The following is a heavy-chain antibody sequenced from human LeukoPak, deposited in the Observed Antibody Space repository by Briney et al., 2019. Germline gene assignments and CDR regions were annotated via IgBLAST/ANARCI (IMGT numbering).Heavy chain of an antibody. Sequence: PGGSLRLSCAASGFAFSIYWMSWVRQAPGKGLEWVSIIYSDGSTYYADSVKGRFIISRDNSKNTLYLAMNTLGAEDTAVYYCARTSVSMAAKEDYFDYWGQGTQVTVSS. CDR2: IYSDGST. D-gene: IGHD2-15*01. CDR3: ARTSVSMAAKEDYFDY. V-gene: IGHV3-53*01. J-gene: IGHJ4*02. CDR1: GFAFSIYW.